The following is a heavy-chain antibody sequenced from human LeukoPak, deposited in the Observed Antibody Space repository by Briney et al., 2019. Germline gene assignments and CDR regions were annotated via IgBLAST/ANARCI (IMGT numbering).Heavy chain of an antibody. Sequence: GGSLRLSCAASGFTFSSYSMNWVRQAPGKGLEWVSSISSSSSYIYYADSVKGRFTISRDNAKNSLYLQMNSLRAEDTAVYYCARVGYYDSSGYRGFAPWGQGTLVTVSS. CDR3: ARVGYYDSSGYRGFAP. CDR1: GFTFSSYS. V-gene: IGHV3-21*01. D-gene: IGHD3-22*01. CDR2: ISSSSSYI. J-gene: IGHJ5*02.